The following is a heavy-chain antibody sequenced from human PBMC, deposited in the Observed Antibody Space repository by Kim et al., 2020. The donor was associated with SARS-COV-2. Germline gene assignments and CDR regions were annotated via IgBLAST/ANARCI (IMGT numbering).Heavy chain of an antibody. CDR3: AKVSSGTYFRGLDY. D-gene: IGHD1-26*01. Sequence: ADSVKGRFTISRDNSKNTLHLQMNSLRPEDTAVYYCAKVSSGTYFRGLDYWGQGTLVTVSS. V-gene: IGHV3-23*01. J-gene: IGHJ4*02.